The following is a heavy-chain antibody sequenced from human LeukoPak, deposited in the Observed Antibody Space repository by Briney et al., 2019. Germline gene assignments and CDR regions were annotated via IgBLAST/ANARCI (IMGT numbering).Heavy chain of an antibody. V-gene: IGHV3-23*01. CDR1: GFTFSNYA. D-gene: IGHD3-10*01. Sequence: GGSLRLSCAASGFTFSNYAMTWVRQAPGKGLEWVSSISSGGSTCYADSVKGRFTISRDNSKNTVYLQMNSLTVEDTAVYYCAKGISALGEYWGQGTLVTVSS. CDR3: AKGISALGEY. CDR2: ISSGGST. J-gene: IGHJ4*02.